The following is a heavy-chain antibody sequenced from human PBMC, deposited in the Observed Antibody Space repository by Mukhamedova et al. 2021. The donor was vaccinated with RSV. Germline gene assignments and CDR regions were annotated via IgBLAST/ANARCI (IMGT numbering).Heavy chain of an antibody. V-gene: IGHV4-61*01. D-gene: IGHD2-2*01. CDR1: GSFY. CDR3: AASWGPRSSTSCYNNWLDP. CDR2: MYYSGSP. J-gene: IGHJ5*02. Sequence: GSFYWSWIRQPPGKGLEWIGYMYYSGSPNYNPSLKSRVTMSVDTSKNQFSLTLTSVTAADTAVYYFAASWGPRSSTSCYNNWLDP.